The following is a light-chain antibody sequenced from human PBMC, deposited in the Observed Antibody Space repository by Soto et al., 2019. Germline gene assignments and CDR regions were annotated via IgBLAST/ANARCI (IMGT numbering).Light chain of an antibody. Sequence: QSALTQPPSASGSPGQSVTFSCTGTSSDVGGYNYVSWYQQLPGKAPKLMIYEVSKRPSGVPDRFSGSKSGNTASLTVSGLQAEDEADYYCSSFAGSNNLIFGGGTKLTVL. CDR2: EVS. CDR3: SSFAGSNNLI. CDR1: SSDVGGYNY. J-gene: IGLJ2*01. V-gene: IGLV2-8*01.